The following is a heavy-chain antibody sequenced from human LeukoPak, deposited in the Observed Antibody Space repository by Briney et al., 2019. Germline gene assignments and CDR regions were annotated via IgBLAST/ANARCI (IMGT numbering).Heavy chain of an antibody. V-gene: IGHV3-20*04. CDR1: GFTFDDYG. CDR2: INWNGGST. Sequence: GGSLRLSCAASGFTFDDYGMSWVRQAPGKGLEWVSGINWNGGSTGYADSVKGRFTISRDNAKNSLYLQMSSLRAEDRAVYYCARDGASGSYYTTVSGWGQGTLVTVSS. CDR3: ARDGASGSYYTTVSG. D-gene: IGHD3-10*01. J-gene: IGHJ4*02.